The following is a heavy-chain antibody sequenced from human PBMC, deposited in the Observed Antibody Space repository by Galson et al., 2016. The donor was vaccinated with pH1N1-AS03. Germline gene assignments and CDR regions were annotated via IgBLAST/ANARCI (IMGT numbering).Heavy chain of an antibody. V-gene: IGHV1-2*02. Sequence: SVKVSCKASGYTFAYYYVHWVRQAPGQGLEWMGWINPSSGGTKFAQKLQGTVSMTTDTSTGTAYMELSRLRSDDTAVYYCARGGGSALDSWGQGTLVTVSS. CDR2: INPSSGGT. CDR1: GYTFAYYY. D-gene: IGHD1-26*01. CDR3: ARGGGSALDS. J-gene: IGHJ4*02.